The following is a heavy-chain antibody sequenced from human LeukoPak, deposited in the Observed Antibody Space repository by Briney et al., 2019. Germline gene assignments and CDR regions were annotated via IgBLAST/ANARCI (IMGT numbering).Heavy chain of an antibody. Sequence: KASETLSLTCAVYGGSFSGYYWSWIRQLPGKGLEWIGEINHSGSTNYNPSLKSRVTISVDTSKNQFSLKLSSVTAADTAVYYCATGKQQLVRSNWFDPWGQGTLVTVSS. CDR1: GGSFSGYY. CDR2: INHSGST. D-gene: IGHD6-13*01. CDR3: ATGKQQLVRSNWFDP. J-gene: IGHJ5*02. V-gene: IGHV4-34*01.